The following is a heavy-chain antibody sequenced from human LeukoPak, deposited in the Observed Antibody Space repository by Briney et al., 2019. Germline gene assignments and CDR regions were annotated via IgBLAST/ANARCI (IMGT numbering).Heavy chain of an antibody. CDR2: IYYSGST. D-gene: IGHD6-19*01. V-gene: IGHV4-39*01. CDR1: GGSISSSSYY. CDR3: ARRGGIAVAGFDY. J-gene: IGHJ4*02. Sequence: NPSETLSLTCTVSGGSISSSSYYWGWIRQPPGKGLEWIGSIYYSGSTYYNPSLKSRVTISVDTSKNQFSLKLSSVTAADTAVYYCARRGGIAVAGFDYWGQGTLVTVSS.